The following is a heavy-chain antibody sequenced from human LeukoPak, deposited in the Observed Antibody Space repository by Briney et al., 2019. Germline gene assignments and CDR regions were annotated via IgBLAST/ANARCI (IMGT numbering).Heavy chain of an antibody. CDR3: ARNDYGGYLTNYYFDY. V-gene: IGHV1-18*01. Sequence: ASVKVSCKASGYTFTSYGISWVRQAPGQGLEWMGWISAYNGNTNYAQKLQGRVTMTTDTSTSTAYMELRSLRSDDTAVYYCARNDYGGYLTNYYFDYWGQGTLVTVSS. D-gene: IGHD4-17*01. J-gene: IGHJ4*02. CDR1: GYTFTSYG. CDR2: ISAYNGNT.